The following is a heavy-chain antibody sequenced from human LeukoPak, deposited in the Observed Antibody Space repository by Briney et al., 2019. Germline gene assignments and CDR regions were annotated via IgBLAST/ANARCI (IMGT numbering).Heavy chain of an antibody. D-gene: IGHD1-26*01. CDR3: ARDGSYGAGWFDP. CDR2: IYYSGST. V-gene: IGHV4-61*01. CDR1: GGSISSSSYY. J-gene: IGHJ5*02. Sequence: SETLSLTCTVSGGSISSSSYYWSWIRQPPGKGLEWIGYIYYSGSTNYNPSLKSRVTISVDTSKNQFSLKLSSVTAADTAVYYCARDGSYGAGWFDPWGQGTLVTVSS.